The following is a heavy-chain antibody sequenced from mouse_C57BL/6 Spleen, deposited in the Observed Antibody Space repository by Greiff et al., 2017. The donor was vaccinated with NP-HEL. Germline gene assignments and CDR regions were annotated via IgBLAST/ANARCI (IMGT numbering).Heavy chain of an antibody. CDR2: ISNLAYSI. CDR3: ARHKGDYSNLYAMDY. CDR1: GFTFSDYG. D-gene: IGHD2-5*01. V-gene: IGHV5-15*04. J-gene: IGHJ4*01. Sequence: EVKLEESGGGLVQPGGSLKLSCAASGFTFSDYGMAWVRQAPRKGPEWVAFISNLAYSIYYADTVTGRFTISRENAKNTLYLEMSSLRSEDTAMYYCARHKGDYSNLYAMDYWGQGTSVTVSS.